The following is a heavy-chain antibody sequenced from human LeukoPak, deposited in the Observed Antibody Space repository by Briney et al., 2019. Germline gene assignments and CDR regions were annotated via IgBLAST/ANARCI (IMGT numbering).Heavy chain of an antibody. V-gene: IGHV3-33*08. CDR2: IWYDGSRK. J-gene: IGHJ4*02. Sequence: PGGSLKLSCAASGFPFSAYAMHWVRQAPGKGLEWVAVIWYDGSRKIYAKSVKGRFTISRDNSKNALYLQMDSLRAEDTAVYYCARERLGDYGGPLRLGIDYWGQGTLVTVSS. CDR3: ARERLGDYGGPLRLGIDY. D-gene: IGHD4-23*01. CDR1: GFPFSAYA.